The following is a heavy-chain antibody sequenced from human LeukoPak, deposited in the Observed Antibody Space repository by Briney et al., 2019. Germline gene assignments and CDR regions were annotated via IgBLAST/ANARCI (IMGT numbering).Heavy chain of an antibody. V-gene: IGHV3-23*01. CDR2: IGGSGESA. CDR1: GFTFSSYS. D-gene: IGHD3-10*01. CDR3: ATRNYYASGRPFDY. J-gene: IGHJ4*02. Sequence: GGSLRPSCAASGFTFSSYSMAWVRQPPGKGLEWVSIIGGSGESAYYADNVKGRFTISRDNSKNTLYLQMNSLRAEDTAVYYCATRNYYASGRPFDYWGQGTLVTVSS.